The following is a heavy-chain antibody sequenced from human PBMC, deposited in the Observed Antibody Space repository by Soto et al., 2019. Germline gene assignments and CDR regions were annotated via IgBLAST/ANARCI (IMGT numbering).Heavy chain of an antibody. J-gene: IGHJ4*02. CDR2: ISGSGGCT. V-gene: IGHV3-23*01. D-gene: IGHD3-10*01. Sequence: PGGSLRLSCAASGFSFSNYGMSWVRQAPGKGLEWVSVISGSGGCTYYADSVKGRFTISRDNSKNTLYLQMKSLRAEDTAIYYCAKDVSPYYYGSGSYYNPYYFDYWGQGTLVTVSS. CDR3: AKDVSPYYYGSGSYYNPYYFDY. CDR1: GFSFSNYG.